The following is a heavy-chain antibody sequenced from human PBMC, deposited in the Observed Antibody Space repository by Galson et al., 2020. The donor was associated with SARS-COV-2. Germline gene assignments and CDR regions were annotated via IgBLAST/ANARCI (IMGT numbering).Heavy chain of an antibody. CDR2: ISAYNGNR. D-gene: IGHD3-10*01. Sequence: ASVKVSCRASDYTFTTYGITWVRQAPGQGLEWMGWISAYNGNRNYAQKFQGRVTMTTDTSTSTAYMELRSLRSDDTGVYYCARVLQKIYGSGSFYSIFGYMDVWGKGTTVTVSS. V-gene: IGHV1-18*01. J-gene: IGHJ6*03. CDR1: DYTFTTYG. CDR3: ARVLQKIYGSGSFYSIFGYMDV.